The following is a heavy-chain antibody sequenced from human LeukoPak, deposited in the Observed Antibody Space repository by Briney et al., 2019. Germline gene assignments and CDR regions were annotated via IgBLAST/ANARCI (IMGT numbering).Heavy chain of an antibody. CDR3: ARAFGCGGNGYFDY. V-gene: IGHV3-48*03. Sequence: PGGSLRLSCAASGFTFSSYEMNWVRQAPGKGLEWVSYISSSGSTIYYADSVKGRFTISRDNAKNSLYLQMNSLRAEDTAVYYCARAFGCGGNGYFDYWGQGTLVTVSS. D-gene: IGHD4-23*01. CDR1: GFTFSSYE. J-gene: IGHJ4*02. CDR2: ISSSGSTI.